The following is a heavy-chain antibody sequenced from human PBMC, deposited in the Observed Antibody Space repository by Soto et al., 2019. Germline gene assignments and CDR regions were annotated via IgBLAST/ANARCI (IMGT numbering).Heavy chain of an antibody. CDR1: GFTFSDHY. CDR2: TRNKANGYST. V-gene: IGHV3-72*01. Sequence: EVQLVESGGGLVQPGGSLRLSCAVSGFTFSDHYMDWIRQIPGSGLEWIVRTRNKANGYSTEYAASVRGRFTVSRDDSRSSLNLQMDSRRVEDTAVYYCVRATPYVGFDSWGQGALVTVSS. CDR3: VRATPYVGFDS. J-gene: IGHJ4*02. D-gene: IGHD3-16*01.